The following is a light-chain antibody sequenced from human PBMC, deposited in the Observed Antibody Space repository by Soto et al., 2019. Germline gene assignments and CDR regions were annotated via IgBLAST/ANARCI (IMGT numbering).Light chain of an antibody. Sequence: QSALTQPASVSGSPGQSITISCTGTSSDVGGYNYVSWYQQHPGKAPKLMIYDVSNRPSGVSNRFSGSKSGNTASLTISGLKDEDEDDYYCSSYTSSSTLDVVFGGGTKVTVL. V-gene: IGLV2-14*01. CDR3: SSYTSSSTLDVV. CDR2: DVS. CDR1: SSDVGGYNY. J-gene: IGLJ2*01.